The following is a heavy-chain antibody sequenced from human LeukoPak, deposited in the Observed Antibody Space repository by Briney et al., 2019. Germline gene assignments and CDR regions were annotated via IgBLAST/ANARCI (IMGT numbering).Heavy chain of an antibody. V-gene: IGHV4-59*01. J-gene: IGHJ6*03. CDR1: GGSISSYY. D-gene: IGHD3-16*01. Sequence: SETLSLTCTVSGGSISSYYWSWIRQPPGKGLEWIGYIYYSGSTNYNPSLKSRVTISVDTSKNQFSLKLTSVTAADTAVYYCARETSQKGAHYMDVWGKGTTITISS. CDR3: ARETSQKGAHYMDV. CDR2: IYYSGST.